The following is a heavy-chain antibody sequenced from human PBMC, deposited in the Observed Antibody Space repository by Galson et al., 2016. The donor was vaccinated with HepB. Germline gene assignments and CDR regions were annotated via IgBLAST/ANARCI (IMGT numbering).Heavy chain of an antibody. Sequence: LSLTCAVSGGSISTDSWWHWVRQPPGQGLEWIGEIYHDGGTNYNPSLKSRLSMSVDKSKNQFSMNLSSVTAADAAVYYCARVTCGGGACQDVFAIWGQGIMVTVSS. V-gene: IGHV4-4*02. CDR1: GGSISTDSW. CDR2: IYHDGGT. D-gene: IGHD2-21*02. CDR3: ARVTCGGGACQDVFAI. J-gene: IGHJ3*02.